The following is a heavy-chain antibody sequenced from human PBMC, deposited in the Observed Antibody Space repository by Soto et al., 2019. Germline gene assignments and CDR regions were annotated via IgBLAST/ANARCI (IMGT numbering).Heavy chain of an antibody. D-gene: IGHD3-10*01. CDR2: VNPNTGNT. CDR1: GYTFRSYD. V-gene: IGHV1-8*01. Sequence: GASVKVSCKASGYTFRSYDIHCVRQATGQGLEWMGWVNPNTGNTGYAQRFQGRVTMTRDISKSTAYMELSRLTSEDTTIYYCARAYGAGSFDFWGPGTLVTVS. J-gene: IGHJ5*01. CDR3: ARAYGAGSFDF.